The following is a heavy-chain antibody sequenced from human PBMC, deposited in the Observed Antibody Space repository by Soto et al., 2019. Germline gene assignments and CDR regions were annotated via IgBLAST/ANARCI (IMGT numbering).Heavy chain of an antibody. V-gene: IGHV2-5*02. CDR2: IYWDNDK. D-gene: IGHD3-10*01. CDR3: ARSLWFGELH. CDR1: GFSLSTTGVG. Sequence: QITLKESGPTLVKPTQTLTLTCSFSGFSLSTTGVGVGWIRQSPGKALEWLAIIYWDNDKRYSPSLKSRVTITKATSKNQVVLTLNNMAPVYTGTYYCARSLWFGELHWGQGALVTVSS. J-gene: IGHJ4*02.